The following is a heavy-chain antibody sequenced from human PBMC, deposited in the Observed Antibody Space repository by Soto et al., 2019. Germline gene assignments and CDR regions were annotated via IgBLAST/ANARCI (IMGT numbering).Heavy chain of an antibody. CDR1: GFTFSSYG. Sequence: GGSLRLSCAASGFTFSSYGMHWVRQAPGKGLEWVAVIWYDGSNKYYADSVKGRFTISRDNSKNTLYLQMNSLRAEDTAVYYCARDTSGPPSKYYDYIWGSYRFSYMDVWGKGTTVTVSS. CDR3: ARDTSGPPSKYYDYIWGSYRFSYMDV. D-gene: IGHD3-16*02. CDR2: IWYDGSNK. J-gene: IGHJ6*03. V-gene: IGHV3-33*01.